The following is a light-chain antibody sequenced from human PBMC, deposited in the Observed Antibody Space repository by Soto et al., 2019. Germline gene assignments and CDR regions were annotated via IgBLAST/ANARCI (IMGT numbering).Light chain of an antibody. CDR3: QQSNTWPRT. V-gene: IGKV3-15*01. Sequence: EIVMTQSPATLSVSPGERATLSCRASQSVSGNLAWYQQKPGQAPRLLIYGASTRAAGFPARFSGSGSGTEFTLTISSLKSEDFAVYYCQQSNTWPRTLGQGTKVDIK. CDR2: GAS. J-gene: IGKJ1*01. CDR1: QSVSGN.